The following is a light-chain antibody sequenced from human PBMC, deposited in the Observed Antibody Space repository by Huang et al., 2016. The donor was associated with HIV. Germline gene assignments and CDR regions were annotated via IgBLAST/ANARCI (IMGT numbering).Light chain of an antibody. CDR1: QSLLHSNGYDY. CDR2: LCS. Sequence: DIVMTQSPLSLPVTPGEPASISCRSSQSLLHSNGYDYLHWYLQKPGKSPHLLIYLCSNLASGVPDRFSGSGSGTDFTLKISRVEAEDVGVYYCMQALQTPFTFGPGTKVDIK. V-gene: IGKV2-28*01. CDR3: MQALQTPFT. J-gene: IGKJ3*01.